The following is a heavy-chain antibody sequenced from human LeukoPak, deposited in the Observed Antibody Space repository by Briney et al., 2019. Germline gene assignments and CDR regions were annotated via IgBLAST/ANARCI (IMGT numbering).Heavy chain of an antibody. Sequence: SVKVSCKASGGTFSSYAISWVRQAPGQGLEWIGGIIPIFGTANYAQKFQGRVTITADKSTSTAYMELSSLRSEDTAVYYCARGYSSGWTNYYYYYHMDVWGKGTTVTVSS. V-gene: IGHV1-69*06. CDR3: ARGYSSGWTNYYYYYHMDV. D-gene: IGHD6-19*01. CDR1: GGTFSSYA. J-gene: IGHJ6*03. CDR2: IIPIFGTA.